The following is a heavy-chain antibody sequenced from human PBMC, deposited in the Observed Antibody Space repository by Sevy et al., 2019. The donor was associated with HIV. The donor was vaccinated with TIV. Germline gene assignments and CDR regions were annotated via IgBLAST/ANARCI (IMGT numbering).Heavy chain of an antibody. J-gene: IGHJ4*02. CDR3: TRDDGSYSDY. Sequence: SETLSLTCTVSGGSISSSTYYWGWIRQPPGKGLEWIGSIYYSGSTYYNPSLKSRVTISVDTSKNQFSLKLNSVTAADTGVYYCTRDDGSYSDYWGQGTLVTVSS. CDR1: GGSISSSTYY. D-gene: IGHD1-26*01. V-gene: IGHV4-39*01. CDR2: IYYSGST.